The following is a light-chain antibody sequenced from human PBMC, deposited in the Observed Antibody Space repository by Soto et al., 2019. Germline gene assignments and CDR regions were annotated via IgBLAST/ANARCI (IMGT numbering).Light chain of an antibody. Sequence: DIVMTQSPDSLAVSLGERATINCKSSQSVLYSSNNKNYLAWYQQKPGQPPKLLISWASTRESGVPDRFSGGGSGKNFILPISSRQAKVGAFYYCQQFFSPPPFGPGTKVNIK. J-gene: IGKJ3*01. CDR1: QSVLYSSNNKNY. V-gene: IGKV4-1*01. CDR2: WAS. CDR3: QQFFSPPP.